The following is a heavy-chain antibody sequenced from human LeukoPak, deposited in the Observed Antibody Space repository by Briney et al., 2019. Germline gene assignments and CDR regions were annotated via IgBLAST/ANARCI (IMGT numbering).Heavy chain of an antibody. Sequence: PSETLSLTCAVYGGSFSGYYWSWIRKPPGKGLEWIGEINHSGSTNYNPSLKSRVTISVDTSKNQFSLKLSSVTAADTAVYYCARGIAARLWGQGTMVTVSS. CDR3: ARGIAARL. CDR1: GGSFSGYY. CDR2: INHSGST. D-gene: IGHD6-6*01. J-gene: IGHJ3*01. V-gene: IGHV4-34*01.